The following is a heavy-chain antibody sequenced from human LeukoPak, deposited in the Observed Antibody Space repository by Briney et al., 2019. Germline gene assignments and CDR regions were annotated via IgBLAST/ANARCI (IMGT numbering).Heavy chain of an antibody. CDR2: ISYDGSNK. CDR1: GFTFSSYA. V-gene: IGHV3-30-3*01. J-gene: IGHJ6*02. Sequence: GGSLRLSCAASGFTFSSYAMHWVRQAPGKGLEWVAVISYDGSNKYYADSVKGRFTISRDNSKNTLYLQMNSLRAEDTAVYYCARESGSLYYDFWSGPTGDYYGMDVWGQGTTVTVSS. CDR3: ARESGSLYYDFWSGPTGDYYGMDV. D-gene: IGHD3-3*01.